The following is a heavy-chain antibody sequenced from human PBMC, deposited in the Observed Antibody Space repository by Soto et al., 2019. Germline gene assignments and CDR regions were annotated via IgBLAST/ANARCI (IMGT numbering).Heavy chain of an antibody. V-gene: IGHV4-39*01. CDR1: GDSINSDKYY. J-gene: IGHJ4*02. CDR2: IYFRGNT. CDR3: ARLEGLATTSYYFDF. D-gene: IGHD3-9*01. Sequence: QLQLQQSGPGLVKPSETLSLTCSVSGDSINSDKYYWRWIRQPPGKRLEWMRSIYFRGNTYYNPSLQSRVNISLDKSKSLCALKLNSVTAADSAVYFCARLEGLATTSYYFDFWGQGALVTVSS.